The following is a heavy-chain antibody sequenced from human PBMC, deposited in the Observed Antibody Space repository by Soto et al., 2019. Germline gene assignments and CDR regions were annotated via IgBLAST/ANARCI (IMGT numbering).Heavy chain of an antibody. J-gene: IGHJ4*02. V-gene: IGHV3-33*01. CDR3: ARGPTGYNSGWFLGY. CDR2: IWYDGSNK. D-gene: IGHD6-19*01. CDR1: GFTFTTYD. Sequence: QVQLVESGGGVVQPGRSLRLSCAASGFTFTTYDMHWVRQAPGKGLEWVAVIWYDGSNKYYADSVKGRFAISRDNSKNTLYLQMNSLRAEDTAVSYCARGPTGYNSGWFLGYWGQGTLVTVSS.